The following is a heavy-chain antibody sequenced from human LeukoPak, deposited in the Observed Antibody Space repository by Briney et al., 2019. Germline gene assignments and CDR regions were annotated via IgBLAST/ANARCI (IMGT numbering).Heavy chain of an antibody. CDR1: GYTFTSYY. CDR3: ARGRGIAVAGTIDY. D-gene: IGHD6-19*01. CDR2: ISAYNGNT. J-gene: IGHJ4*02. Sequence: ASVKVSCKASGYTFTSYYMHWVRQAPGQGLEWMGWISAYNGNTNYAQKLQGRVTMTTDTSTSTAYMELRSLRSDDTAVYYCARGRGIAVAGTIDYWGQGTLVTVSS. V-gene: IGHV1-18*04.